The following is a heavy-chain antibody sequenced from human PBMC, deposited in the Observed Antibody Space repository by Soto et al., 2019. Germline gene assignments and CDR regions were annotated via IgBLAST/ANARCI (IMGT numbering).Heavy chain of an antibody. CDR1: GFTFSDHY. CDR3: ARNVYSGGYYVDC. D-gene: IGHD6-19*01. Sequence: EVQLVESGGGLVQPGGSLRLSCAASGFTFSDHYMDWVRQAPGKGLEWVGRIRNKANSYTTEYAASVKGRVTISRDDSKNSLYLEMNSLKTEDTAVYYCARNVYSGGYYVDCWCQGTLVTVSS. V-gene: IGHV3-72*01. J-gene: IGHJ4*02. CDR2: IRNKANSYTT.